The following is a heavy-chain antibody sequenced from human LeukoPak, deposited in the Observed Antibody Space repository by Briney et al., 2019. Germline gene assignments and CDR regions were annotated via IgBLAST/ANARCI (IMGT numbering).Heavy chain of an antibody. CDR3: ATALWSRWLLDY. CDR1: GYTLTGLS. J-gene: IGHJ4*02. CDR2: FDPEDGET. V-gene: IGHV1-24*01. D-gene: IGHD4-23*01. Sequence: ASVKVSCKVSGYTLTGLSMHWVRQAPGKGLEWMGGFDPEDGETIYAQKFQGRVTMTEDTSTDTAYMELSSLRSEDTAVYYCATALWSRWLLDYWGPGTLVTVSS.